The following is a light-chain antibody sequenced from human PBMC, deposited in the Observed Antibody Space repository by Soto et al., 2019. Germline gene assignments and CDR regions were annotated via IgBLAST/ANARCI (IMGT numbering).Light chain of an antibody. Sequence: QSVLTQPASVSGSPGQSITISCTGTSSDLGSYNLVSWFQQHPGKAPQVMIYEGTKRPSGVSDRFSGSKSDNTASLTISGLQAEDEGDYYCSSYAGNCICVFGTGTKVTVL. CDR2: EGT. J-gene: IGLJ1*01. CDR3: SSYAGNCICV. V-gene: IGLV2-23*01. CDR1: SSDLGSYNL.